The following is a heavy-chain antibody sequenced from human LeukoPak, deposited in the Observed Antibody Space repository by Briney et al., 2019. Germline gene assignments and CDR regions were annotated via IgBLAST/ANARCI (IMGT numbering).Heavy chain of an antibody. D-gene: IGHD1-1*01. CDR2: ISSSSSYI. V-gene: IGHV3-21*04. Sequence: PGGSLRLSCAASGFTFDDYGMSWVRQAPGKGLEWVSSISSSSSYIYYADSVKGRFTISRDNAKNSLYLQMNSLRAEDTALYYCATRTGASPYYFDYWGQGILVTVSS. CDR1: GFTFDDYG. CDR3: ATRTGASPYYFDY. J-gene: IGHJ4*02.